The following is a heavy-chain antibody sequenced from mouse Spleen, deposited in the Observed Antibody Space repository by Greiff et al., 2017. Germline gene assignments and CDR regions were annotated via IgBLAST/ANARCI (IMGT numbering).Heavy chain of an antibody. J-gene: IGHJ4*01. V-gene: IGHV1-39*01. CDR2: INPNYGTT. CDR1: GYSFTDYN. Sequence: EVQGVESGPELVQPGASVKISCKASGYSFTDYNMNWVKQSTGKSLEWIGVINPNYGTTSYNQKFKGKATLTVDQSSSTAYMQLNSLTSEDSAVNYCSRGRGDCVYAIDYWGQGTSVTVSS. D-gene: IGHD2-13*01. CDR3: SRGRGDCVYAIDY.